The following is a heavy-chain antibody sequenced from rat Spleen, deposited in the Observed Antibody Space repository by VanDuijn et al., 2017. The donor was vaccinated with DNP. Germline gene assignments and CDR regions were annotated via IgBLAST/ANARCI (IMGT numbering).Heavy chain of an antibody. V-gene: IGHV5-25*01. J-gene: IGHJ4*01. Sequence: EVQLVESGGGLVQPGRSLKLSCTASGFTFSDYYMAWVRQTPTKGLEWVASISTVGDNGLYRDSVKGRFTISRDNAKSTLYLQMDSLRSEDTATYYCARDNYSSYMPYYYAMDAWGQGTSVTVSS. CDR3: ARDNYSSYMPYYYAMDA. D-gene: IGHD1-2*01. CDR1: GFTFSDYY. CDR2: ISTVGDNG.